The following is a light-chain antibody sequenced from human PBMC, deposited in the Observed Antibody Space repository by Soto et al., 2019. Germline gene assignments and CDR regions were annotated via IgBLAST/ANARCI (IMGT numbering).Light chain of an antibody. J-gene: IGKJ5*01. Sequence: THRRQSACTIAVSGESGDIGSCRASQTISSWLAWYQQKPGKAPKLLIYKASTLKSGVPSRFSGSGSETAFTLTLRSLQPDDSAPYYCQHPHRSPISLAQGTRLEIK. V-gene: IGKV1-5*03. CDR3: QHPHRSPIS. CDR2: KAS. CDR1: QTISSW.